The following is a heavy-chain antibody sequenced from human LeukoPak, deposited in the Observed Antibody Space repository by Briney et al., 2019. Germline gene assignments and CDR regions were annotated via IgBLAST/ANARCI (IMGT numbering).Heavy chain of an antibody. V-gene: IGHV3-23*01. CDR1: GFTFSNFD. CDR2: ISASGATT. Sequence: QAGGSLRLSCAASGFTFSNFDMNWVRQAPGKGLEWVAYISASGATTYYADSVKGRFTVSRDNSKNSLYLQMSSLTAADTAVYYCAKDRSIGTYYTFDHWGQGTLVTVSS. D-gene: IGHD1-26*01. CDR3: AKDRSIGTYYTFDH. J-gene: IGHJ4*02.